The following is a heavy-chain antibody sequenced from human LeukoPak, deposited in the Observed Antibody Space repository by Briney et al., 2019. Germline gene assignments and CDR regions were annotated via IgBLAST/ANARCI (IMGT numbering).Heavy chain of an antibody. CDR2: INSDGSST. Sequence: GGSLRLSCAASGFTFSSYWMHWVRQAPGKGLVWVSRINSDGSSTSYADSVKGRFTISRDNAKNLLFLQMNSLRAEDTAVYYCALTPDYYGSGSFDYWGQGTLVTVSS. J-gene: IGHJ4*02. CDR3: ALTPDYYGSGSFDY. V-gene: IGHV3-74*01. CDR1: GFTFSSYW. D-gene: IGHD3-10*01.